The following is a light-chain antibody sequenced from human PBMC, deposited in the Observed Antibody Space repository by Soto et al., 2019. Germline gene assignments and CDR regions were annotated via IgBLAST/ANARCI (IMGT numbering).Light chain of an antibody. J-gene: IGKJ5*01. CDR2: DAS. CDR1: QSISSW. V-gene: IGKV1-5*01. Sequence: DIQMTQSPSTLSASAGDGVTITCRAIQSISSWLAWYQQKPGKAPKLLIYDASSLESGVPSRFSGSGSGTEFTLTISSLQPDDFATYYCRQYNSYPITFGQGTRLEI. CDR3: RQYNSYPIT.